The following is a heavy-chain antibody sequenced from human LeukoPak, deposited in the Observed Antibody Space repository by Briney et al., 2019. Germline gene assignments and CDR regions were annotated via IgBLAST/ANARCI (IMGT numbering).Heavy chain of an antibody. Sequence: SETLSLTCTVSGGSISSYYWSWIRQPPGKGLEWIGYIYYSGSTNYNPSLKSRVTISVDTSKNQFSLKLSSVTAADTAVYYRARVVQDIVVVPAAMATFDYWGQGTLVTVSS. CDR1: GGSISSYY. J-gene: IGHJ4*02. V-gene: IGHV4-59*01. CDR2: IYYSGST. D-gene: IGHD2-2*01. CDR3: ARVVQDIVVVPAAMATFDY.